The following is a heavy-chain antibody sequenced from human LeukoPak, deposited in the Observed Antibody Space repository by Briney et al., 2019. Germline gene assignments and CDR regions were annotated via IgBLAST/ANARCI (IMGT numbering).Heavy chain of an antibody. J-gene: IGHJ4*02. CDR1: GWTFTNYA. D-gene: IGHD6-19*01. CDR2: ISASGGST. Sequence: PGGSLRLSCAASGWTFTNYAMGWVRQAPGKGLEWVSSISASGGSTYYADSVKGRFTVSRDNSKNTLYLQMNSLRVEDTAIYYCAKARSGWYLFDYWGQETLVTVSS. CDR3: AKARSGWYLFDY. V-gene: IGHV3-23*01.